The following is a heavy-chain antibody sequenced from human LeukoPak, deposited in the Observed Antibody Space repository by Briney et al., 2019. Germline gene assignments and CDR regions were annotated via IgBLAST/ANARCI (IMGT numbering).Heavy chain of an antibody. CDR3: AKDIAVAGFNWFDP. V-gene: IGHV3-23*03. CDR2: IYSGGST. D-gene: IGHD6-19*01. Sequence: GGSLRLSCAASGFTFDDYGMSWVRHAPGKGLEWVSIIYSGGSTFYADSVKGRFTISRDNSKNTLYLQMNSLRAEDTAVYYCAKDIAVAGFNWFDPWGQGTLVTVSS. CDR1: GFTFDDYG. J-gene: IGHJ5*02.